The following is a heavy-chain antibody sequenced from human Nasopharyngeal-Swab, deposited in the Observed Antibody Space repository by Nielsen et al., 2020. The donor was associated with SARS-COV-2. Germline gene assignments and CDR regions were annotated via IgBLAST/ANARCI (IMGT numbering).Heavy chain of an antibody. CDR3: TTDSSGYGNY. CDR2: IKSIPDGGTR. V-gene: IGHV3-15*01. J-gene: IGHJ4*02. D-gene: IGHD5-12*01. Sequence: GESLKISCAASGFTFSNAWMSWVRQAPGKGLECVGRIKSIPDGGTRDYAAPVKGRFTISRDDSKSTLYLQMNSLKTEDTAVYYCTTDSSGYGNYWGQGTLVTVSS. CDR1: GFTFSNAW.